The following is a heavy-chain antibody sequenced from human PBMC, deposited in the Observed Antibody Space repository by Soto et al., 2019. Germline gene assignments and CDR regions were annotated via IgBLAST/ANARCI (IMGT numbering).Heavy chain of an antibody. V-gene: IGHV4-4*07. CDR3: ARGGSRHNWKSVYYFDY. CDR1: GGSISSYY. CDR2: IYTSGST. D-gene: IGHD1-20*01. Sequence: PSETLSLTCTVSGGSISSYYWSWIRQPAGKGLEWIGRIYTSGSTNYNPSLKSRVTMSVDTSKNQFSLKLSSVTAADTAVYYCARGGSRHNWKSVYYFDYWGQGTLVTVSS. J-gene: IGHJ4*02.